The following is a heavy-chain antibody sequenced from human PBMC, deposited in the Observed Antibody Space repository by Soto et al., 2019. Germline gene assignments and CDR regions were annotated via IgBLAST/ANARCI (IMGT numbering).Heavy chain of an antibody. CDR2: IYYSGST. CDR3: ARSGYSYGPNSLLY. D-gene: IGHD5-18*01. J-gene: IGHJ4*02. V-gene: IGHV4-31*03. CDR1: GGSISSGGYC. Sequence: QVQLQESGPGLVKPSQTLSLTCTVSGGSISSGGYCWSWIRQHPGKGREWIGYIYYSGSTYYNPSLKSRVTISVDTSKNQFSLKLSSVTAADTAVYYCARSGYSYGPNSLLYWGQGTLVTVSS.